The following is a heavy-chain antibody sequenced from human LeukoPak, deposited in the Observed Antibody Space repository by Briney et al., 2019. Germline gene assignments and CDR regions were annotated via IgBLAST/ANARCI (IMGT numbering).Heavy chain of an antibody. V-gene: IGHV3-23*01. CDR2: LRGGGGEN. J-gene: IGHJ4*02. Sequence: GGSLGFSGAASGFPFRNIPMTWVPRPPGKGLEWVAALRGGGGENFYVDSVKGRFTISRDNSKNTVYLQMNSLRAEDTAVYFCAKLPWVHYYDGSGYHRAFDSWGQGTLVTVSS. CDR3: AKLPWVHYYDGSGYHRAFDS. CDR1: GFPFRNIP. D-gene: IGHD3-22*01.